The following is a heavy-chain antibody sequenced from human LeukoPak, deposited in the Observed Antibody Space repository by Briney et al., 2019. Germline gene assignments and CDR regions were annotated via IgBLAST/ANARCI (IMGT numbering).Heavy chain of an antibody. J-gene: IGHJ4*02. Sequence: GGSLRLSCAASGFTFSSYGMNWVRQAPGKGLEWISYISSISSTIYYADSVKGRFTISRDNAENPLFLQINSLRAEDTAVYYCARDQGAKSITGTTSGVLDYWGQGTLVTVSS. CDR2: ISSISSTI. V-gene: IGHV3-48*01. CDR3: ARDQGAKSITGTTSGVLDY. D-gene: IGHD1-20*01. CDR1: GFTFSSYG.